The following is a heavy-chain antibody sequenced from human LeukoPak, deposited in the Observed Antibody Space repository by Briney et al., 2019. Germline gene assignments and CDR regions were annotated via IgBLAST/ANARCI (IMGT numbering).Heavy chain of an antibody. D-gene: IGHD3-10*01. J-gene: IGHJ5*02. CDR1: GGPISSGGYY. Sequence: SETLSLTCTVSGGPISSGGYYWSCIRQHPGKGLEWIGYIYYSGSTYYNPSLKSRVTISVDTSKNQFSLKLSSVTAADTAVYYWARGIMVRGVIEYNWFDPWGQGTLVTVSS. CDR3: ARGIMVRGVIEYNWFDP. CDR2: IYYSGST. V-gene: IGHV4-31*03.